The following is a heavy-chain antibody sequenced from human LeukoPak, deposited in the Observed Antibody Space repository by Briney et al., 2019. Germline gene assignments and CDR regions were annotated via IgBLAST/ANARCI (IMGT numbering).Heavy chain of an antibody. CDR2: IYYSGST. D-gene: IGHD3-16*02. CDR1: GGSISSYY. Sequence: SETLSLTCTVSGGSISSYYWSWIRQPPGKGLEWIGYIYYSGSTYYNPSLKSRVTISVDTSKNQFSLELSSVTAADTAVYYCARGGAYVWGSYRHFFDYWGQGTLVTVSS. J-gene: IGHJ4*02. V-gene: IGHV4-59*08. CDR3: ARGGAYVWGSYRHFFDY.